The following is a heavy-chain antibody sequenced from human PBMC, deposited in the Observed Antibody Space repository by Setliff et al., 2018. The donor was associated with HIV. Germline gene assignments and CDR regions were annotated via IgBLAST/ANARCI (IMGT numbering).Heavy chain of an antibody. Sequence: GASVKVSCKTSGYMFIAYGMSWVRRAPGQGLEWRGWIGPYNGRTEYAQEFQGRVSLTIDTSASTAYMELRSLRSDDTAVYYCARHDCGGDCSINWFDPWGQGTLVTSPQ. CDR1: GYMFIAYG. CDR3: ARHDCGGDCSINWFDP. CDR2: IGPYNGRT. V-gene: IGHV1-18*01. D-gene: IGHD2-21*02. J-gene: IGHJ5*02.